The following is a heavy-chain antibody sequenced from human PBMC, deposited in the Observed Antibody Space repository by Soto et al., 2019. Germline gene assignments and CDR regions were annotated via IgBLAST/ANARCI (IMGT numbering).Heavy chain of an antibody. CDR2: ISGYYSNT. D-gene: IGHD3-16*01. J-gene: IGHJ6*02. Sequence: VASVKVSCKASGYTFTDYGISWVRQAPGQGLEWMGWISGYYSNTNYAQKLQGRVTMTTDTSTSTAYMELRSLRSDDTAVYYCARLRMRAMDVWGQGTTVTVSS. CDR3: ARLRMRAMDV. V-gene: IGHV1-18*01. CDR1: GYTFTDYG.